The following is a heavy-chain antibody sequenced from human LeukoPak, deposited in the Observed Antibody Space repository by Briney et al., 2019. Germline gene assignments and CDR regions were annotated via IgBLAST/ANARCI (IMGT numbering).Heavy chain of an antibody. V-gene: IGHV4-59*01. D-gene: IGHD6-19*01. CDR3: ARTVAAYFDY. CDR1: GGSISSYY. Sequence: PSETLSLTCTVSGGSISSYYWSWIRQPPGKGLEWIGYIYYSGSTNYNPSLKSRVTISVDTSKNQFSLKLSSVTAADTAVYYCARTVAAYFDYWGQGTLVTVSS. CDR2: IYYSGST. J-gene: IGHJ4*02.